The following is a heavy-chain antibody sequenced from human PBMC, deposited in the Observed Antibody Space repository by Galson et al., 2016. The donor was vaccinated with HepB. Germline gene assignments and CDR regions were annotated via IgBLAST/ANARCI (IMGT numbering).Heavy chain of an antibody. CDR2: FDSEDGEK. V-gene: IGHV1-24*01. D-gene: IGHD5-18*01. CDR3: AAGGAAMVFDY. J-gene: IGHJ4*02. CDR1: GYTVTELS. Sequence: SVKASCKVSGYTVTELSMHWVRQAPGKGLEWMGGFDSEDGEKIYAQKFQGRVTMTEDTSTDTAYMELSSLRSEDTAVYYCAAGGAAMVFDYWGQGTLVTVSS.